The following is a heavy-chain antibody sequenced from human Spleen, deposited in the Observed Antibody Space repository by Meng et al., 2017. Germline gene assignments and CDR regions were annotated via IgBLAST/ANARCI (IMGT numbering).Heavy chain of an antibody. CDR2: IYYSGST. Sequence: SETLSLTCTVSGASISSHYWTWIRQPPGKGLEWIAYIYYSGSTKYNPSLKSRVTISVDTSQNSLSLKLSSVTAADSAVYYCARGPTTVAHDFDYWGQGTLVTVSS. D-gene: IGHD4-11*01. J-gene: IGHJ4*02. CDR3: ARGPTTVAHDFDY. V-gene: IGHV4-59*11. CDR1: GASISSHY.